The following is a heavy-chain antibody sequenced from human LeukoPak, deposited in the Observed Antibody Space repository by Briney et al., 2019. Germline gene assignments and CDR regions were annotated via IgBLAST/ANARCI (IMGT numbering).Heavy chain of an antibody. D-gene: IGHD6-13*01. V-gene: IGHV3-21*01. CDR1: GFTLSSYT. CDR3: TRAGISAAGGDAFDI. Sequence: PGGSLRLSCAASGFTLSSYTMHWVRQAPGKGLEWVSSITSSSSYIYSADSVKGRFTISRDNANSSLYLQMNSLRAEDAAVYYCTRAGISAAGGDAFDIWGQGTMVTVSS. J-gene: IGHJ3*02. CDR2: ITSSSSYI.